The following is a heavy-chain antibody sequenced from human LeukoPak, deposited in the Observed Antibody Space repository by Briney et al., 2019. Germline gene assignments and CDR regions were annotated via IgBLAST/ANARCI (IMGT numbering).Heavy chain of an antibody. CDR2: IDPSDSYT. CDR1: GYSFTSYW. J-gene: IGHJ4*02. CDR3: AITYGSGSSIFDY. D-gene: IGHD3-10*01. V-gene: IGHV5-10-1*01. Sequence: GESLKISCKGSGYSFTSYWISWVRQMPGKGLEWMGRIDPSDSYTNYSPSFQGHVTISADKSISTAYLQWGSLKASDTAMYYCAITYGSGSSIFDYWGQGTLVTVSS.